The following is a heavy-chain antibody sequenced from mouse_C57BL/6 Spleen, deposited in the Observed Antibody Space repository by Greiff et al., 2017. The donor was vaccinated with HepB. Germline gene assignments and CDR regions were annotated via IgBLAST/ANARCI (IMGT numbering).Heavy chain of an antibody. J-gene: IGHJ4*01. Sequence: VKLMESGPGLVAPSQSLSITCTVSGFSLTSYGVSWVRQPPGKGLEWLGVIWGDGSTNYHSALISRLSISKDNSKSQVILKLNSLQTDDTATYYCSTPEDTGYYGGGAMDYWGQGTSVTVSS. CDR2: IWGDGST. D-gene: IGHD2-3*01. CDR1: GFSLTSYG. CDR3: STPEDTGYYGGGAMDY. V-gene: IGHV2-3*01.